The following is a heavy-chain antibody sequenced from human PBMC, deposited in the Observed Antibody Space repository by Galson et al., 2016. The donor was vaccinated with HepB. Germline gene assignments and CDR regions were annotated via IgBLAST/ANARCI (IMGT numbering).Heavy chain of an antibody. D-gene: IGHD2-21*01. CDR3: ARDPQHVVEEGFDY. Sequence: CAISGDSVSSHSAVWNWIRQSPSRGLEWLGRTYYRSRWYNDYATSVKGRITINGDTSKNQFSLPLTSVTPEDTAMYFCARDPQHVVEEGFDYWDQGTLVTVSS. CDR1: GDSVSSHSAV. CDR2: TYYRSRWYN. V-gene: IGHV6-1*01. J-gene: IGHJ4*02.